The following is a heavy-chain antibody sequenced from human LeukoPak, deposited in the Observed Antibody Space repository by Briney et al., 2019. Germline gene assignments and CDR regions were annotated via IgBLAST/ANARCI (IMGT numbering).Heavy chain of an antibody. Sequence: SETLSLTCIVSGGSISSYYWSWIRQPPGKGLEWIGYIYYSGSTNYNPSLKSRVTISVDTSKNQFSLKLSSVTAADTAVYYCARDLCSSTSCYERGFDYWGQGTLVTVSS. CDR1: GGSISSYY. D-gene: IGHD2-2*01. CDR2: IYYSGST. CDR3: ARDLCSSTSCYERGFDY. J-gene: IGHJ4*02. V-gene: IGHV4-59*01.